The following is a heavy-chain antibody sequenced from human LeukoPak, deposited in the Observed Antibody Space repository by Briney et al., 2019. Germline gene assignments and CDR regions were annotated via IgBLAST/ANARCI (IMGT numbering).Heavy chain of an antibody. CDR2: IYTSGST. D-gene: IGHD2-2*01. V-gene: IGHV4-4*07. Sequence: SETLSLTCTVSGGSISSYYGSWIRQPAGKGLEWIGRIYTSGSTNYNPSLKSRVTMSVDTSKNQFSLKLSSVTAADTAVYYCARDFTGRHCSSTSCYEYNWFDPWGQGTLVTVSS. CDR3: ARDFTGRHCSSTSCYEYNWFDP. J-gene: IGHJ5*02. CDR1: GGSISSYY.